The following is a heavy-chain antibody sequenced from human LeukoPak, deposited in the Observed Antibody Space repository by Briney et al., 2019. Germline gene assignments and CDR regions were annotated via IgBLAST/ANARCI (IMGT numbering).Heavy chain of an antibody. CDR3: ARSLRLGRNNWSSNFDY. CDR2: VNTDESTT. CDR1: GFTFSNYW. D-gene: IGHD1-20*01. J-gene: IGHJ4*02. Sequence: SGGFLRLSCAASGFTFSNYWMHWVRQAPGKGLVWVSRVNTDESTTTYADFVKGRFTISRDNAKNTLHLQMNSLRAEDTAVYYCARSLRLGRNNWSSNFDYWGQGTLVTVSS. V-gene: IGHV3-74*01.